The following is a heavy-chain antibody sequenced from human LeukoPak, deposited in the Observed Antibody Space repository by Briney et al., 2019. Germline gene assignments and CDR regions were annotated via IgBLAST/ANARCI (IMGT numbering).Heavy chain of an antibody. Sequence: SETLSLTCAVYGGSFSGYYWSWIRQPPGKGLEWIGEINHSGSTNYNPSLKSRVTISVDTSKNQFSLKLSSVTAADTAVYYCARETRGSYSDAFDIWGQGTMVIVSS. CDR2: INHSGST. V-gene: IGHV4-34*01. J-gene: IGHJ3*02. D-gene: IGHD1-26*01. CDR1: GGSFSGYY. CDR3: ARETRGSYSDAFDI.